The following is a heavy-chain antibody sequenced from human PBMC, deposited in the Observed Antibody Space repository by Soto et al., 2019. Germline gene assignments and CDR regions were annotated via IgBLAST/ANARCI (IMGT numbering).Heavy chain of an antibody. CDR1: GFTFSDYY. D-gene: IGHD3-10*02. CDR2: ISSSGSTI. CDR3: ARDPYGDEHMLGDPLYAFAI. J-gene: IGHJ3*02. V-gene: IGHV3-11*01. Sequence: PGGSLRLSCAAYGFTFSDYYMSWIRQAPGKGLEWVSYISSSGSTIYYADSVKGRFTISRDNAKNSLYLQMNSLRAEDTAVYYCARDPYGDEHMLGDPLYAFAIWGQGTIVTVSS.